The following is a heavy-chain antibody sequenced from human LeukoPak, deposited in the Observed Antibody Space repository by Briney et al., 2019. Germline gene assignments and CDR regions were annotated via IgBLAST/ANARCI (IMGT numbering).Heavy chain of an antibody. J-gene: IGHJ4*02. CDR1: GGSITTYH. D-gene: IGHD6-6*01. CDR3: ARSYGSYALDY. V-gene: IGHV4-59*01. CDR2: AYYRGGT. Sequence: SETLSLTCTVSGGSITTYHWNWIRQPPGKGLEWIGYAYYRGGTKYNPSLKSRVSLSVGTSKNQVSLKLSSVTAADTAVYFCARSYGSYALDYWGQGSLVIVSS.